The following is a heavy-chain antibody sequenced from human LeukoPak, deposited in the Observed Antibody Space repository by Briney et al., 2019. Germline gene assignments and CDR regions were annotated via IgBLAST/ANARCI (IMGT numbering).Heavy chain of an antibody. CDR2: IYYSGST. D-gene: IGHD6-13*01. CDR3: ARGKSSSWNRSYYYYYMDV. CDR1: GGSISSSSYY. V-gene: IGHV4-39*07. J-gene: IGHJ6*03. Sequence: PSETLSLTCTVSGGSISSSSYYWGWIRQPPGKGLEWIGSIYYSGSTYYSPSLKSRVTISVDTSKNQFSLKLSSVTAADTAVYYCARGKSSSWNRSYYYYYMDVWGKGTTVTVSS.